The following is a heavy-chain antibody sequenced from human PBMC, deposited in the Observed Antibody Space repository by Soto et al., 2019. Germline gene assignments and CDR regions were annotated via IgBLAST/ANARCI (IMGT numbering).Heavy chain of an antibody. Sequence: GWSLRLSCAASGFTFSGYGIHSVRQAPGKGLEWVAVIAYDGSEKYYADSVKGRFTISRHNTTNTLYLXMNSLGPEDTAVYCCATLVVAGQTDAFHIWGQGTLVTFSS. D-gene: IGHD6-19*01. V-gene: IGHV3-30*03. CDR2: IAYDGSEK. CDR1: GFTFSGYG. CDR3: ATLVVAGQTDAFHI. J-gene: IGHJ3*02.